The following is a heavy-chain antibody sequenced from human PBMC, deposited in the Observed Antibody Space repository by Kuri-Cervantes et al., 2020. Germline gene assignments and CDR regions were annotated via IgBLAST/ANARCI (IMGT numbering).Heavy chain of an antibody. J-gene: IGHJ6*02. Sequence: GESLKISCAASGFTVSSNYMSRVRQAPGKGLEWVSVIYSGGSTYYADSVKGRFTISRDNSKNTLYLQMNSLRAGDTAVYYCARGAGWWLEPLDGMDVWGQGTTVTVSS. CDR3: ARGAGWWLEPLDGMDV. CDR2: IYSGGST. CDR1: GFTVSSNY. V-gene: IGHV3-66*01. D-gene: IGHD2-15*01.